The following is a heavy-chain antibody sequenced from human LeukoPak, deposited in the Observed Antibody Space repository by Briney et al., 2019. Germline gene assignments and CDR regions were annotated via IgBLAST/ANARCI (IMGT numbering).Heavy chain of an antibody. J-gene: IGHJ6*02. CDR1: GYTFTSYG. Sequence: ASVKVSCKASGYTFTSYGISWVRQAPGQGLEWMGWISAYNGNTNYAQKLQGRVTMTTDTSTSTAYMELRSLRSDDTAVYYCARGTIAAAGTGLYYYYYGMDVWGQGTTVTVSS. V-gene: IGHV1-18*01. D-gene: IGHD6-13*01. CDR2: ISAYNGNT. CDR3: ARGTIAAAGTGLYYYYYGMDV.